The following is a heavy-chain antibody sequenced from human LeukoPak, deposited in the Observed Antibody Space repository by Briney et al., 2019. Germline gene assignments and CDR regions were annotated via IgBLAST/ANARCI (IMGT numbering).Heavy chain of an antibody. CDR1: GFTFSSYA. CDR2: TSGSGGST. D-gene: IGHD2-8*01. Sequence: GGSLRLSCAASGFTFSSYAMSWVRQAPGKGLEWVSATSGSGGSTYHADSVKGRFTISRDNSKNTLYLQMNSLRAEDTAVYYCAKEENGLIDFDYWGQGTLVTVSS. CDR3: AKEENGLIDFDY. J-gene: IGHJ4*02. V-gene: IGHV3-23*01.